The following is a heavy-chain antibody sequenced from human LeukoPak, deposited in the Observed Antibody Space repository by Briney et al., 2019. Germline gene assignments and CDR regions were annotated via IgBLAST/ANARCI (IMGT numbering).Heavy chain of an antibody. CDR2: IYSGGYSGGGP. Sequence: GGSLRLSCAVSGFIVSSNHMNWVRQAPGKGLEWVSVIYSGGYSGGGPFYADSVKGRFTTSSDSPKHTLFLQMNSLRAEDTAVYYCARDVYGDGYNSFDYWGLGILVTVSS. J-gene: IGHJ4*02. D-gene: IGHD5-24*01. V-gene: IGHV3-66*01. CDR1: GFIVSSNH. CDR3: ARDVYGDGYNSFDY.